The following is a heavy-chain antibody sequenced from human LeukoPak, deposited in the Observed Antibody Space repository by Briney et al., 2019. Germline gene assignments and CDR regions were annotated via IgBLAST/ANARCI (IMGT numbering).Heavy chain of an antibody. J-gene: IGHJ4*02. CDR3: ARVAERSLYYFDY. D-gene: IGHD1-1*01. CDR1: GFTFSSYT. CDR2: INGRGIT. V-gene: IGHV3-23*01. Sequence: GGSLRLSCTASGFTFSSYTVSWVRQAPGEGLEWLSAINGRGITYYAGSVKGRFTISRENAKNSLYLQMNSLRAEDTAVYYCARVAERSLYYFDYWGQGTLDTVSS.